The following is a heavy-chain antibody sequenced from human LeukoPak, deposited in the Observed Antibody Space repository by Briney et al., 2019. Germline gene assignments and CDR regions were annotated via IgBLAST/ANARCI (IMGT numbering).Heavy chain of an antibody. CDR3: ARDPARYFDWWGSGAFDI. J-gene: IGHJ3*02. Sequence: ASVKVSCKASGYTFTSYYMHWVRQAPGQGLEWMGIINPSGGSTSYAQKFQGRVTMTRDTSTSTAYMELRSLRSDDTAVYYCARDPARYFDWWGSGAFDIWGQGTMVTVSS. D-gene: IGHD3-9*01. CDR2: INPSGGST. CDR1: GYTFTSYY. V-gene: IGHV1-46*01.